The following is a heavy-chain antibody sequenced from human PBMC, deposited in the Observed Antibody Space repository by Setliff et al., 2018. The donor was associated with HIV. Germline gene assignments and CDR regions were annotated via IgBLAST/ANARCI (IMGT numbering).Heavy chain of an antibody. CDR1: GGSISSYY. D-gene: IGHD6-13*01. CDR2: IYSSGST. V-gene: IGHV4-4*07. CDR3: ARCPSNHMTQAGKKTFYYHYMDV. J-gene: IGHJ6*03. Sequence: PSETLSLTCLVSGGSISSYYWSWIRQSAGKGLEWIGRIYSSGSTKYNPSLKSRVTMSVNTAKNQFFLMLSSVTAADSAVYYCARCPSNHMTQAGKKTFYYHYMDVWGKGTTVTVSS.